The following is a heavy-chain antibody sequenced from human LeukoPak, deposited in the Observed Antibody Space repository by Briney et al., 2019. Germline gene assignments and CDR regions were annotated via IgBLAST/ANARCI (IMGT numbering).Heavy chain of an antibody. CDR1: GFAFGGYA. CDR3: VRARAGGLDY. CDR2: IAGSGNFA. D-gene: IGHD3-16*01. V-gene: IGHV3-23*01. J-gene: IGHJ4*02. Sequence: GGSLRLSCAASGFAFGGYAMSWVRQAPGKGLEWVAFIAGSGNFAYYAESVKGRFTISKDNSNNTLFLQMDSLRLEDTALYYCVRARAGGLDYWGQGTLVTVSS.